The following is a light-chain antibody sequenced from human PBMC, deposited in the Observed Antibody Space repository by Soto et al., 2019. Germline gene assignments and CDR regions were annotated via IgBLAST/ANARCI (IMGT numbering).Light chain of an antibody. CDR1: SSDVGAFDL. J-gene: IGLJ1*01. Sequence: QSALTQPASVSGSPGQSVTISCAGTSSDVGAFDLVSWFQQHPGKAPELMIYDVNIRPSGVSNRFSGSKSGNTASLTISGLQAEDEADYYCSSYTITSTRLFGTGTKLTVL. CDR2: DVN. CDR3: SSYTITSTRL. V-gene: IGLV2-14*03.